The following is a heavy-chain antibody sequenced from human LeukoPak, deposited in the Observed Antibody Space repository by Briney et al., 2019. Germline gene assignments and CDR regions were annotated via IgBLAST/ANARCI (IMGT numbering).Heavy chain of an antibody. CDR3: AKDARRSSGWWFFDH. D-gene: IGHD6-19*01. Sequence: GGSLRLSCAASGFTFSSYAMHWVRQAPGKGLEWFSAISDSGDRTYYADSVKGRFTLSRDNSKNTLYLQMNSLRAEDTAVYYCAKDARRSSGWWFFDHWGQGTLVTVSS. CDR1: GFTFSSYA. V-gene: IGHV3-23*01. J-gene: IGHJ4*02. CDR2: ISDSGDRT.